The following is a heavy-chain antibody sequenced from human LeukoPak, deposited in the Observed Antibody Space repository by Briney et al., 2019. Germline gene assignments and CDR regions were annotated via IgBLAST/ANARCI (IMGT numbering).Heavy chain of an antibody. Sequence: SETLSLTCAVYGGSFSGYYWSWIRQPPGKGLEWIGEINHSGSTNYNPSLKSRVTISVDTSKNQFSLKLSSVTAADTAVYYCARGPGGYYMDVWGKRTTVTVSS. D-gene: IGHD3-16*01. CDR2: INHSGST. CDR3: ARGPGGYYMDV. CDR1: GGSFSGYY. V-gene: IGHV4-34*01. J-gene: IGHJ6*03.